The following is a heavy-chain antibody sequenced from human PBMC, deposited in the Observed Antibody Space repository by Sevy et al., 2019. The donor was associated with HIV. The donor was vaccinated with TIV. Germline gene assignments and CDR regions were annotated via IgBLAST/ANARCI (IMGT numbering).Heavy chain of an antibody. V-gene: IGHV3-74*01. Sequence: GGSLRLSCVVSRFTSSNYWMHWVRQAPGKGLVWVSRINSDGRITTYADSVKGRFTISRDLAKNTLYLQMNSVRVEDTAVYVCARGTAGVASLWGQGTLVSVSS. D-gene: IGHD3-10*01. CDR1: RFTSSNYW. J-gene: IGHJ4*02. CDR2: INSDGRIT. CDR3: ARGTAGVASL.